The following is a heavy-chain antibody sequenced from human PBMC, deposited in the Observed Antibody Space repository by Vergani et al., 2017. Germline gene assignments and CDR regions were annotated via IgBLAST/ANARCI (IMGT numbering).Heavy chain of an antibody. D-gene: IGHD1-26*01. J-gene: IGHJ4*02. CDR3: ARRGGHSGSWKYYFDY. Sequence: QVQLVQSGAEVQKPGASVKVSCKASGYTFTGYYMHWVRQAPGQGLEWMGWINPNSGGTNYAQKFQGRVTMTRDTSISTAYMELGRLRSDDTAVYYCARRGGHSGSWKYYFDYWGQGTLVTVSS. V-gene: IGHV1-2*02. CDR1: GYTFTGYY. CDR2: INPNSGGT.